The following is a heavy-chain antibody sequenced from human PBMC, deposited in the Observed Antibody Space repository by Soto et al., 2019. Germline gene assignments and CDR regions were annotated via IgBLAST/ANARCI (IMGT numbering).Heavy chain of an antibody. Sequence: EVQLVESGGVLVQPGGSLRLSCAASGFTVSSYWMSWFRQAPGKGLEWVANIKQEGSEKSNVETVKGRFTITRDNAKNSLSLQMNSLRAEATAVYYCARVLTGAFDYWGQGTLVTVS. V-gene: IGHV3-7*01. D-gene: IGHD3-9*01. CDR3: ARVLTGAFDY. CDR2: IKQEGSEK. J-gene: IGHJ4*02. CDR1: GFTVSSYW.